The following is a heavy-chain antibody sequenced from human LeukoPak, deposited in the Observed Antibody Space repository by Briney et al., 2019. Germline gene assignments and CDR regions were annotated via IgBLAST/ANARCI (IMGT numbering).Heavy chain of an antibody. CDR2: ISTYNGNT. CDR3: ARGRGSTSRY. J-gene: IGHJ4*02. V-gene: IGHV1-18*01. D-gene: IGHD5-12*01. CDR1: GYTFTSYG. Sequence: GASVKVSCKASGYTFTSYGTTWVRQAPGQGLEWMGWISTYNGNTNYAQNLQGRVTMTTDTSTSTAYMELRSLRSDDTAVYYCARGRGSTSRYWGQGTLVTVSS.